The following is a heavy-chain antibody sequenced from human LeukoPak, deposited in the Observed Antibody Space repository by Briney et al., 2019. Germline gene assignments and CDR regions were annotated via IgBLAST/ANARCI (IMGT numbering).Heavy chain of an antibody. Sequence: SETLSLACAVYGGSFSGYYWSWIRQPPGKGLEWIGEINHSGSTNYNPSLKSRVTISVDTSKNQFSLKLSSVTAADTAVYYCARDRYDSYPMDVWGQGTTVTVSS. CDR3: ARDRYDSYPMDV. J-gene: IGHJ6*02. D-gene: IGHD3-3*01. CDR2: INHSGST. CDR1: GGSFSGYY. V-gene: IGHV4-34*01.